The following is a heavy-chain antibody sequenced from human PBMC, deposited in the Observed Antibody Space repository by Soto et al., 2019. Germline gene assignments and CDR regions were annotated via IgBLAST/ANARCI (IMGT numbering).Heavy chain of an antibody. CDR1: GGSISSSSYY. CDR3: ARSSGSYYVLYYFDY. CDR2: IYYSGST. J-gene: IGHJ4*02. Sequence: KASETLSLTCTVSGGSISSSSYYWGWIRQPPGKGLEWIGSIYYSGSTYYNPSLKSRVTISVDTSKNQFSLKLSSVTAADTAVYYCARSSGSYYVLYYFDYWGQGTLVTVSS. D-gene: IGHD1-26*01. V-gene: IGHV4-39*01.